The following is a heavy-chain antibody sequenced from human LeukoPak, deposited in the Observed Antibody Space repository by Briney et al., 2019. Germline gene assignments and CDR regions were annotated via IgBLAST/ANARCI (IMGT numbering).Heavy chain of an antibody. CDR2: ISGSGGRI. J-gene: IGHJ4*02. CDR3: ARSWELLNYFDY. V-gene: IGHV3-23*01. Sequence: GGSLRLSCAASGFTFSSYAMSWVRQAPGKGLEWVSAISGSGGRIYYGASVKGRFTISRDNSKNTLNLQMNSLRAEDTAVYYCARSWELLNYFDYWGQGTLVTVSS. CDR1: GFTFSSYA. D-gene: IGHD1-26*01.